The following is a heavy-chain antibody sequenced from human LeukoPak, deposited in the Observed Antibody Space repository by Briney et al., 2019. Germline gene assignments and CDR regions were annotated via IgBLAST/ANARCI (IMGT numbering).Heavy chain of an antibody. V-gene: IGHV4-59*01. J-gene: IGHJ5*02. CDR2: IYYSGST. D-gene: IGHD3-3*01. CDR1: GGSISSYY. Sequence: PSETLSLTCTASGGSISSYYWSWIRQPPGKGLEWIGYIYYSGSTNYNPSLKSRVTISVDTSKNQFSLKLSSVTAADTAVYYCARDPGNDFWSGYGIDPWGQGTLVTVSS. CDR3: ARDPGNDFWSGYGIDP.